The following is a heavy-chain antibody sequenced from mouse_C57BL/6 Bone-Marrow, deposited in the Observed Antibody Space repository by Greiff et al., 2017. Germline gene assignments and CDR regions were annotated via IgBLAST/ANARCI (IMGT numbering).Heavy chain of an antibody. V-gene: IGHV5-4*01. J-gene: IGHJ2*01. Sequence: EVHLVESGGGLVKPGGSLKLSCAASGFTFSSYAMSWVRQTPEKRLEWVATISDGGSYTYYPDNVKGRFTISRDNAKNNLYLQMSHLKSEDTAMYYCARDYGSSYVDYWGQGTTLTVSS. CDR2: ISDGGSYT. CDR1: GFTFSSYA. CDR3: ARDYGSSYVDY. D-gene: IGHD1-1*01.